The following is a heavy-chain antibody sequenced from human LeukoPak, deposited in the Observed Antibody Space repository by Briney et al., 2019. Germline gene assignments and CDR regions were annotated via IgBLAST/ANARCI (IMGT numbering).Heavy chain of an antibody. J-gene: IGHJ3*02. D-gene: IGHD5-12*01. CDR2: INPSVGST. V-gene: IGHV1-46*01. CDR3: ARDPMSGYDAFDI. Sequence: ASVKVSCKASGYAFTSYYMHWVRQAPGQGLEWMGIINPSVGSTSYAQKFQGRVTMTRDMSTSTVYMELSSLRSEDTAVYYCARDPMSGYDAFDIWGQGTMVTVSS. CDR1: GYAFTSYY.